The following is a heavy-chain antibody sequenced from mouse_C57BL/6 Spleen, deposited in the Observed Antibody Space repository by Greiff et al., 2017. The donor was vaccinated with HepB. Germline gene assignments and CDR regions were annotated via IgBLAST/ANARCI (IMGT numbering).Heavy chain of an antibody. CDR1: GYTFTDYY. D-gene: IGHD1-1*01. CDR2: INPNNGGT. V-gene: IGHV1-26*01. CDR3: ARWGYNGSSWFAY. J-gene: IGHJ3*01. Sequence: EVQLQQSGPELVKPGASVKISCKASGYTFTDYYMNWVKQSHGKSLEWIGDINPNNGGTSYNQKFKGKATLTVDKSSSTAYMELRSLTSEDSAVYYWARWGYNGSSWFAYWGQGTLVTVSA.